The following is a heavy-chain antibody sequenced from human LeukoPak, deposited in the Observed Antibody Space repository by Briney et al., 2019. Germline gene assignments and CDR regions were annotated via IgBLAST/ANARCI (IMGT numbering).Heavy chain of an antibody. J-gene: IGHJ6*03. V-gene: IGHV3-11*04. D-gene: IGHD2-2*01. CDR3: ARDGYCSSTSCYLALPYYYYYYYMDV. Sequence: GGSLRLSCAASGFTFSDYYMSWIRQAPGKGLEWVSYISSSSSTIYYADSVKGRFTISRDNAKNSLYLQMNSLRAEDTAVYYCARDGYCSSTSCYLALPYYYYYYYMDVWGKGTTVTVSS. CDR2: ISSSSSTI. CDR1: GFTFSDYY.